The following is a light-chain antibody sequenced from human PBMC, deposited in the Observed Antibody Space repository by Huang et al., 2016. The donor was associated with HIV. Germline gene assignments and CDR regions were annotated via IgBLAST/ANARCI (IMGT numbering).Light chain of an antibody. CDR2: KAS. CDR1: QSSSNW. V-gene: IGKV1-5*03. Sequence: DIQMTQSPSTLSASVGDRVTITCRASQSSSNWLAWYQKKPGKAPKLLIYKASSLESGVPSRFSGSGSGTEFTLTISSLQPDDFATYYCQQYNSYSPWTFGQGTKVEIK. CDR3: QQYNSYSPWT. J-gene: IGKJ1*01.